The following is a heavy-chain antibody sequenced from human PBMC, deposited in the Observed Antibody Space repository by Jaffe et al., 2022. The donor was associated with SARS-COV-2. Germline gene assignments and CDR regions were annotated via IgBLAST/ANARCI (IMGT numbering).Heavy chain of an antibody. V-gene: IGHV4-61*02. CDR3: ARVLRLLWFGELVDWYFDL. J-gene: IGHJ2*01. D-gene: IGHD3-10*01. Sequence: QVQLQESGPGLVKPSQTLSLTCTVSGGSISSGSYYWSWIRQPAGKGLEWIGRIYTSGSTNYNPSLKSRVTISVDTSKNQFSLKLSSVTAADTAVYYCARVLRLLWFGELVDWYFDLWGRGTLVTVSS. CDR2: IYTSGST. CDR1: GGSISSGSYY.